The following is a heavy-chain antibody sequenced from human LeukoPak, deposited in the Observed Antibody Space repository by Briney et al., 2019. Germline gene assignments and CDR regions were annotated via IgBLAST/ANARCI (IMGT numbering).Heavy chain of an antibody. CDR3: ATTNDGGGYQWGDFFDF. V-gene: IGHV1-18*01. D-gene: IGHD3-22*01. J-gene: IGHJ4*02. Sequence: ASVKVSCKASGYTFTGYGTSWVRQAPGQGLEWMGWISGKNGNTNYAEKLQGRVTMTTDTSTSTAYMELTSLTSDDTAVYYCATTNDGGGYQWGDFFDFWGQGTLVTVSS. CDR2: ISGKNGNT. CDR1: GYTFTGYG.